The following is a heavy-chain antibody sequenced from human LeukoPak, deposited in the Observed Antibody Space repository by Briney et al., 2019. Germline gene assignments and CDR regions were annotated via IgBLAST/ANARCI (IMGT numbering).Heavy chain of an antibody. Sequence: GGSLRLSCAASGFTFSSYGMHWVRQAPGKGLEWVAVISYDGSNKYYADSVKGRFTISRDNSKYTIYLQMNSLRAEDTAVYYCAKVVSRYCSSTSCPEDYWGQGTLVTVSP. CDR2: ISYDGSNK. V-gene: IGHV3-30*18. J-gene: IGHJ4*02. D-gene: IGHD2-2*01. CDR3: AKVVSRYCSSTSCPEDY. CDR1: GFTFSSYG.